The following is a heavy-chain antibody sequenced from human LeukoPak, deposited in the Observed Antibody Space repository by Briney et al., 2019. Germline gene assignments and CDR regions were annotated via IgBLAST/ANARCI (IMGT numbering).Heavy chain of an antibody. J-gene: IGHJ4*02. V-gene: IGHV3-21*04. Sequence: PGGSLRLSCAASGFTFSSYSMNWVRQAPGKGLEWVSSVSSSSYIYYADSVKGRFTISRDNAKNSLYLQMNSLRAEDTALYYCAKDKGVYYGSGSSFDCWGQGTLVTVSS. D-gene: IGHD3-10*01. CDR2: VSSSSYI. CDR3: AKDKGVYYGSGSSFDC. CDR1: GFTFSSYS.